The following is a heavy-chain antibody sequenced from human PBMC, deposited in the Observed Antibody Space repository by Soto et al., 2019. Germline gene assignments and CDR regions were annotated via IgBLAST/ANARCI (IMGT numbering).Heavy chain of an antibody. CDR1: VFTFSSYG. V-gene: IGHV3-33*01. CDR3: ARGTSGYYYYYFDY. Sequence: WSLRLSCSASVFTFSSYGMHWFRQAPGKGLEWVAVIWYDGSNKYYADSVKGRFTISRDNSKNTLYLQMNSLRAEDTAVYYCARGTSGYYYYYFDYWGQGTLVTVSS. CDR2: IWYDGSNK. D-gene: IGHD3-22*01. J-gene: IGHJ4*02.